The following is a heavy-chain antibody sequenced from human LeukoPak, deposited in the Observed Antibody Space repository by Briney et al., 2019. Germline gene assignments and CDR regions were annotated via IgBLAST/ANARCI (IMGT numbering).Heavy chain of an antibody. CDR1: GFTFSSYA. J-gene: IGHJ6*02. D-gene: IGHD6-19*01. CDR3: AKVGVGSSGWYISPLYYYYGMDV. CDR2: ISGSGGST. Sequence: GGSLRLSCAASGFTFSSYAMSWVRQAPGKGLEWVSAISGSGGSTYYADSVKGRFTIPRDNSKNTLYLQMNSLRAEDTAVYYCAKVGVGSSGWYISPLYYYYGMDVWGQGTTVTVSS. V-gene: IGHV3-23*01.